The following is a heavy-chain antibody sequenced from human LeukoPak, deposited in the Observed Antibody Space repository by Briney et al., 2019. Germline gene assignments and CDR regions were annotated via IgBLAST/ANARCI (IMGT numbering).Heavy chain of an antibody. CDR3: ARVYYSNSREDAFDI. Sequence: ASVKVSCKASGGTFSSYAISWVRQAPGQGLEWMGGIIPIFGTANYAQKFQGRVTITADESTSTAYMELSSLTSEDTAFYYCARVYYSNSREDAFDIWGQGTMVTVSS. CDR1: GGTFSSYA. CDR2: IIPIFGTA. V-gene: IGHV1-69*13. J-gene: IGHJ3*02. D-gene: IGHD4-11*01.